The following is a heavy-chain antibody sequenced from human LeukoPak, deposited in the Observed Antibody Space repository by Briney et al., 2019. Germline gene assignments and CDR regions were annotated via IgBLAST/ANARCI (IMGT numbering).Heavy chain of an antibody. CDR2: INGDGSTT. Sequence: GGSLRLSCAASGFTFSRYWMHWVRQAPGKGLVWVSRINGDGSTTSYADSVKGGFTISRDDAKNTLYLQMNSQRAEDTAVYYCATGNYYDSRGYYTFGHWGQGTLVTVSS. CDR3: ATGNYYDSRGYYTFGH. D-gene: IGHD3-22*01. CDR1: GFTFSRYW. V-gene: IGHV3-74*01. J-gene: IGHJ1*01.